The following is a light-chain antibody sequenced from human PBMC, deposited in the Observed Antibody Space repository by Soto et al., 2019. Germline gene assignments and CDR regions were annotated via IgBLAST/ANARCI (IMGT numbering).Light chain of an antibody. V-gene: IGKV3-20*01. Sequence: EIVLTQSPGTLSLSPGEKATLSCRASQSVSSSYLAWYQQKPGQAPRLLIYGTSSRATAIPDRFSGSGSGTDFTLTISRLEPEDLAVYYCQQYGRSSWTFGHGTKVEIK. J-gene: IGKJ1*01. CDR1: QSVSSSY. CDR2: GTS. CDR3: QQYGRSSWT.